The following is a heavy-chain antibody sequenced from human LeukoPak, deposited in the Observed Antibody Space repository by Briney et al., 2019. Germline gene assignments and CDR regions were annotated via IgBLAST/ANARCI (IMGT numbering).Heavy chain of an antibody. D-gene: IGHD1-7*01. V-gene: IGHV4-31*03. J-gene: IGHJ4*02. CDR2: IYYSGST. Sequence: SETLSLTCTVSGGSISSGGYYWSWIRQHPGKGLEWIGYIYYSGSTYYNPSLKSRVTISVDTSKNQFSLKLSSVTAANTAVYYCARGNYFVSSYFDYWGQGTLVTVSS. CDR3: ARGNYFVSSYFDY. CDR1: GGSISSGGYY.